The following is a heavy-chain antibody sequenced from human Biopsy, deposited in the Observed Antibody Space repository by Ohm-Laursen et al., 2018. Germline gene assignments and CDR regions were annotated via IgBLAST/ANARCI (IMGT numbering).Heavy chain of an antibody. D-gene: IGHD3-16*01. Sequence: SLRLSCAASGFTFNNYGMQWVRQAPGKGLEWVAFIFYDGSNTYYADSVKGRFTISRDNSRDTLYLQMSSLRAEDTAVYYCAKGRDNYTRIGGFSMDVWGQGTTVTVSS. J-gene: IGHJ6*02. CDR2: IFYDGSNT. CDR3: AKGRDNYTRIGGFSMDV. CDR1: GFTFNNYG. V-gene: IGHV3-30*18.